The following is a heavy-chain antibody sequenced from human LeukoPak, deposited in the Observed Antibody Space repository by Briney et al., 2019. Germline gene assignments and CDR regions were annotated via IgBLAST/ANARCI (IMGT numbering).Heavy chain of an antibody. CDR3: AKDLPYDILTGYYPDY. D-gene: IGHD3-9*01. J-gene: IGHJ4*02. V-gene: IGHV3-30*02. CDR2: IRYDGSNK. Sequence: GGSLRLSCAASRFTFSSYGMHWVRQAPGKGLEWVAFIRYDGSNKYYAGSVKGRFTISRDNSKNTLYLQMNSLRAEDTAVYYCAKDLPYDILTGYYPDYWGQGTLVTVSS. CDR1: RFTFSSYG.